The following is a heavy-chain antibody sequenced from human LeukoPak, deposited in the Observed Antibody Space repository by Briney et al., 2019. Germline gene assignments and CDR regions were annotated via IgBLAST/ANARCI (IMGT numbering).Heavy chain of an antibody. CDR1: GGSFSGYY. V-gene: IGHV4-34*01. J-gene: IGHJ3*02. Sequence: PETLSLTCSVYGGSFSGYYWSWIRRPPGKGLEWIGEINHSGSTNYNPSLKSRVTISVDTSKNQFSLKLSSVTAADTAVYYCARVGRCSSTSCYLTDAFDIWGQGTMVTVSS. D-gene: IGHD2-2*01. CDR2: INHSGST. CDR3: ARVGRCSSTSCYLTDAFDI.